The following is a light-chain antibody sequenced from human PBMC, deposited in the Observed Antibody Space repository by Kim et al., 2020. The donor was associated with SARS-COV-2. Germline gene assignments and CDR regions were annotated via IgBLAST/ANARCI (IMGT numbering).Light chain of an antibody. J-gene: IGLJ3*02. CDR2: DVT. CDR3: GAYSSSNTWV. CDR1: GADIGRYNY. Sequence: GRSIPLSCSGTGADIGRYNYVSWYQQHPGKAPQLIIFDVTQRPSGVSDRFSGSKSDSTASLTISGLQAEDEADYYCGAYSSSNTWVFGGGTKLTVL. V-gene: IGLV2-14*03.